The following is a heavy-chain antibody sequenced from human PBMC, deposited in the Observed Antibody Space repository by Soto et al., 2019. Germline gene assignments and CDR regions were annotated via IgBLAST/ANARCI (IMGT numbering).Heavy chain of an antibody. V-gene: IGHV4-59*01. CDR1: GGSIINYY. D-gene: IGHD3-10*01. CDR3: ARALLWFGEMWFDP. Sequence: SETLSLTWTVAGGSIINYYWSWLRPPPGKGLEWIGYIYYSGSTNYNPSLKSRVTISVDTSKNQFSLKLSSVTAADTAVYYCARALLWFGEMWFDPWGQGTLVTVSS. CDR2: IYYSGST. J-gene: IGHJ5*02.